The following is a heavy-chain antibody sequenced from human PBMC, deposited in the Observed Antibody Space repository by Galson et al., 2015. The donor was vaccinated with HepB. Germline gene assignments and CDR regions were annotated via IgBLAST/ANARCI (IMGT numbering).Heavy chain of an antibody. Sequence: SETLSLTCTVSGGSISSYYWSWIRQPPGKGLEWIGYIYYSGSTNYNPSLKSRVTISVDTSKNQFSLKLSSVTAADTAVYYCARGRAWGRFDLWGRGTLVTVSS. CDR3: ARGRAWGRFDL. V-gene: IGHV4-59*01. CDR1: GGSISSYY. J-gene: IGHJ2*01. D-gene: IGHD3-16*01. CDR2: IYYSGST.